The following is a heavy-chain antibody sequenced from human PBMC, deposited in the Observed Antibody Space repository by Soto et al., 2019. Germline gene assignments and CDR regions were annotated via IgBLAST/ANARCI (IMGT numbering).Heavy chain of an antibody. CDR3: AGGGGVTMVRGVISSY. V-gene: IGHV1-69*02. D-gene: IGHD3-10*01. Sequence: QVQLVQSGAEVKKPGSSVKVSCKASGGTFSSYTISWVRQAPGQGLEWMGRIIPILGIANYAQKFQGRVTITADKSTSTAYMELSSLRSEDTAVYYCAGGGGVTMVRGVISSYWGQGTLVTVSS. CDR2: IIPILGIA. J-gene: IGHJ4*02. CDR1: GGTFSSYT.